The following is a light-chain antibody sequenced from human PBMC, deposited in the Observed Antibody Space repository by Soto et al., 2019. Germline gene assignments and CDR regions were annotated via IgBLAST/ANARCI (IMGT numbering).Light chain of an antibody. CDR3: QSYDSSLSGVV. CDR2: GNS. Sequence: QSVLTQPPSVSGAPGQRVTISCTGSSSNIGAGYDVHWYQQFPGTAPKLLIYGNSNRPSGVPDRFSGSKSGTSASLAITGLQAADEADYYCQSYDSSLSGVVFGGGTKLTVL. CDR1: SSNIGAGYD. J-gene: IGLJ2*01. V-gene: IGLV1-40*01.